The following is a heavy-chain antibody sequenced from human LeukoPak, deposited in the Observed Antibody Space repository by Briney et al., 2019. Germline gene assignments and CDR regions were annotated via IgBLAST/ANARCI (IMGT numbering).Heavy chain of an antibody. D-gene: IGHD3-3*01. J-gene: IGHJ4*02. CDR1: GFTFSSYN. V-gene: IGHV3-21*01. CDR3: ARDPQLRSDLDY. Sequence: GGSLRLSCAASGFTFSSYNMNWVRQAPGKGLEWVSFITSSGNYIYYADSVKGRFTISRDNAKNSVYLQMTSLRAEDTAVYYCARDPQLRSDLDYWAREHWSRSPQ. CDR2: ITSSGNYI.